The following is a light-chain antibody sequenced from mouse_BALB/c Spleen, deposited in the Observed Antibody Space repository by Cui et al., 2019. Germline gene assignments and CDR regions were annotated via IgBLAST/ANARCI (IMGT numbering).Light chain of an antibody. J-gene: IGKJ2*01. Sequence: NIVMTQSPKSMSMSVGERVTLSCKASENVGTYVSWYQQKPEQSPKLLIYGASNRYTGVPDRFTGSGSATDFTLTISSVQAEDLADYHCGQRYSYPMYTFGGGTKLEIK. CDR1: ENVGTY. CDR2: GAS. V-gene: IGKV6-20*01. CDR3: GQRYSYPMYT.